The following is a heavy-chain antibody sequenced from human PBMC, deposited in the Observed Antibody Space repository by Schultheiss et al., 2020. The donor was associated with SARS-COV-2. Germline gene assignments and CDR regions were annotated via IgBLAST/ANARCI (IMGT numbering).Heavy chain of an antibody. CDR2: IIPILGIA. Sequence: SVKVSCKASGGTFSSYAISWVRQAPGQGLEWMGRIIPILGIANYAQKFQGRVTITADKSTSTAYMELSSLRSEDTAVYYCARGLYSYGPDDAFDIWGQGTMVTVSS. CDR3: ARGLYSYGPDDAFDI. V-gene: IGHV1-69*04. CDR1: GGTFSSYA. J-gene: IGHJ3*02. D-gene: IGHD5-18*01.